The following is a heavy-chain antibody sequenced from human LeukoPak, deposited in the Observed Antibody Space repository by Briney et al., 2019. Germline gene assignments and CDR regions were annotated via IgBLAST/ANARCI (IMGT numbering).Heavy chain of an antibody. CDR3: ARKGIGSSRYQNMDD. J-gene: IGHJ6*03. Sequence: AGSLRLSCAASGFTFSSYAMSWVRQAPGKGPEWVSTISINGGRTYYAPSVKGRFTISRDTSKNQLYLQMNSLRAADTAVYYCARKGIGSSRYQNMDDWGKGTTVTVSS. V-gene: IGHV3-23*01. D-gene: IGHD6-25*01. CDR2: ISINGGRT. CDR1: GFTFSSYA.